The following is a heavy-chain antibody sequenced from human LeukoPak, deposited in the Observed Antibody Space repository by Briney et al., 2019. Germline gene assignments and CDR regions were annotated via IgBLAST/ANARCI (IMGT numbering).Heavy chain of an antibody. CDR1: GFXFSSYE. CDR2: ISSSGSTI. V-gene: IGHV3-48*03. J-gene: IGHJ4*02. D-gene: IGHD5-18*01. CDR3: ATAGRGYSYRSPRSGFDY. Sequence: XCAXSGFXFSSYEMNWVRQAPGKGLEWVSYISSSGSTIYYADSVKGRFTISRDNAKNSLYLQMNSLRAEDTAVYYCATAGRGYSYRSPRSGFDYWGQGTLVTVSS.